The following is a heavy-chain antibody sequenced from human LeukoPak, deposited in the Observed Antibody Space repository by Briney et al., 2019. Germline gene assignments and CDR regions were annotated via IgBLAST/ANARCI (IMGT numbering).Heavy chain of an antibody. D-gene: IGHD3-10*01. J-gene: IGHJ4*02. Sequence: PGGTLRLSCAASGFTFSSYGMSWVRQAPGKGLEWVSAISGSGGSTYYADSVKGRFTISRDNSKNTLYLQMNSLRAEDTAVYYCAIDPKGSYSDYWGQGTLVTVSS. CDR1: GFTFSSYG. CDR3: AIDPKGSYSDY. V-gene: IGHV3-23*01. CDR2: ISGSGGST.